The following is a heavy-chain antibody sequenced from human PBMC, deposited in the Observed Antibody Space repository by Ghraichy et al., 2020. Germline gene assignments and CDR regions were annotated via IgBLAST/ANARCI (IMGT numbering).Heavy chain of an antibody. D-gene: IGHD4-17*01. CDR1: GFTFSSYT. J-gene: IGHJ6*03. CDR3: ARDTVTTWPYYPYYVDV. CDR2: ISSSSSFQ. V-gene: IGHV3-21*01. Sequence: GGSLRLSCAASGFTFSSYTMNWVRQAPGKGLEWVSSISSSSSFQHFADSVRGRFTISRDNAKNSLYLQMNSLRAEDTAVYYCARDTVTTWPYYPYYVDVWGKGTTVTVSS.